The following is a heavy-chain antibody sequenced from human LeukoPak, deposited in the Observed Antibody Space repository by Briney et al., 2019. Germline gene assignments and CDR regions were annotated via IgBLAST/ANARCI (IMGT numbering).Heavy chain of an antibody. Sequence: EGSLRLSCAASGFTFSSYSIHWVRQAPGKGLEWVAVIWYDGSYKYYADSLKGRFTISRDNSKNTLYLQMNSLRAEDTAVYYCARDSGSGSFQPDYWGQGTLVTVSS. J-gene: IGHJ4*02. CDR1: GFTFSSYS. V-gene: IGHV3-33*01. CDR3: ARDSGSGSFQPDY. CDR2: IWYDGSYK. D-gene: IGHD3-10*01.